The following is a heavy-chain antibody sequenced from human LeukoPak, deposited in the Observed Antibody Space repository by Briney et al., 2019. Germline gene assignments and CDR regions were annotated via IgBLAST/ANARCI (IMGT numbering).Heavy chain of an antibody. V-gene: IGHV1-69*02. CDR2: IFPIIGIP. Sequence: SSVKVSCKGSGGTFNSYTINWVRQAPGQGLEWMGRIFPIIGIPYYAQRFQGRVTITADKSTGTVYMGLSSLRSEDTAVYYCARGGSQFDFWGQGTLVTVSA. CDR1: GGTFNSYT. D-gene: IGHD1-26*01. CDR3: ARGGSQFDF. J-gene: IGHJ4*02.